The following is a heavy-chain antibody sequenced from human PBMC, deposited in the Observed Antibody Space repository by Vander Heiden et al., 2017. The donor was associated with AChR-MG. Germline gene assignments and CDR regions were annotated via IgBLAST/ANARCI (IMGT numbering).Heavy chain of an antibody. D-gene: IGHD3-22*01. J-gene: IGHJ4*02. Sequence: EVQLLESGGGLVQPGGSLRLSCAASGFTFRSYAMSWVRQAPGKGLEWVSAISGSGGSTYYADSVKGRFTISRDNSKNTLYLQMNSLRAEDTAVYYCAKGGVTYYYDSSGYYYFRYWGQGTLVTVSS. CDR3: AKGGVTYYYDSSGYYYFRY. CDR2: ISGSGGST. CDR1: GFTFRSYA. V-gene: IGHV3-23*01.